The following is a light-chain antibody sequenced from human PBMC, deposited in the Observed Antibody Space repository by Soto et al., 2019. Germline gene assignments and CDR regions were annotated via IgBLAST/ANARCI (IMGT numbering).Light chain of an antibody. CDR3: QTWATGIVV. J-gene: IGLJ2*01. CDR1: SGHSTYA. CDR2: VNSDGSH. Sequence: LVLTQSPSASASLGASVKLTCTLSSGHSTYAIAWHQQQPEKGPRYLMKVNSDGSHIKGDGIPDRFSGSSSGAERYLSISSLQSEDEADYYCQTWATGIVVFGGGTKLTVL. V-gene: IGLV4-69*01.